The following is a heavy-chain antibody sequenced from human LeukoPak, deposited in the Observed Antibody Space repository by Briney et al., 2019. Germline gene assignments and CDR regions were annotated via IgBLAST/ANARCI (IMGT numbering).Heavy chain of an antibody. J-gene: IGHJ6*02. Sequence: SETLSLTCAVYGGSFSGYYWSWIRQPPGKGLEWIGEINHSGSTNYNPSLKSRVTISVDTSKNQFSLKLSSVTAADTAVYYCARGYGDIVVVPAAASSRGMDVCGQGTTVTVSS. CDR3: ARGYGDIVVVPAAASSRGMDV. CDR1: GGSFSGYY. V-gene: IGHV4-34*01. D-gene: IGHD2-2*01. CDR2: INHSGST.